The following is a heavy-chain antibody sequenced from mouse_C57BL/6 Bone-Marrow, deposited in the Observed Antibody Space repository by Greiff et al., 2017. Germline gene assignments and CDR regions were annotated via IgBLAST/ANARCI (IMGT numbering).Heavy chain of an antibody. Sequence: EVKLVESGGDLVKPGGSLKLSCAASGFTFSSYGMSWVRQTPDKRLEWVATISSGGSYTYYPDSVKGRFTSSRDNAKNTLYMQMSSLMSEDTAMYDCARHNCSWFAYWGQGTLVTVSA. CDR3: ARHNCSWFAY. D-gene: IGHD4-1*02. J-gene: IGHJ3*01. CDR2: ISSGGSYT. CDR1: GFTFSSYG. V-gene: IGHV5-6*02.